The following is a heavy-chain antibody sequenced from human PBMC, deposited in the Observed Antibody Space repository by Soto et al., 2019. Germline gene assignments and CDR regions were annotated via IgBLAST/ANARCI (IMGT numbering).Heavy chain of an antibody. CDR2: IYSGGTT. V-gene: IGHV4-39*02. CDR1: GVSISSSSYY. J-gene: IGHJ6*02. Sequence: PSETLSLTCTVSGVSISSSSYYWSWIRQPPGKGLEWIGNIYSGGTTYFNTSLKSRVTISVDTSNNRFSLRLSAVTAADTAVFFCARSMPSPYDYGMDVWGQGTTVTVSS. CDR3: ARSMPSPYDYGMDV. D-gene: IGHD2-2*01.